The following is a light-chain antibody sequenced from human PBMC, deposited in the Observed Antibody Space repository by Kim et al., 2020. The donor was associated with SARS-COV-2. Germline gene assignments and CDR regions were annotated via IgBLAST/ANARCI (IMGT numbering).Light chain of an antibody. CDR1: KMGSKS. Sequence: APGQTARITCGGNKMGSKSVHWYQQKPGQAPVLVIYNDSERPSGIPERFSGSSSGTTVTLTISGVQVEDEADYYCYASDGSSLNWVFGGGTQLTVL. CDR3: YASDGSSLNWV. J-gene: IGLJ3*02. CDR2: NDS. V-gene: IGLV3-21*02.